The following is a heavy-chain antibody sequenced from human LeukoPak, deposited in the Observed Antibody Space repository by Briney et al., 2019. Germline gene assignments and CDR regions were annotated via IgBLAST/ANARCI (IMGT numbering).Heavy chain of an antibody. Sequence: PGGSLRLSCAASGFTLSSYAMSWVRQGPGKGLEWVSAISVSGNTYHADSVKGRFTISRDNAKNSLYLQMNSLRAEDTAVYYCARRLRRNYFDYWGQGTLVTVSS. CDR1: GFTLSSYA. CDR3: ARRLRRNYFDY. D-gene: IGHD4-17*01. V-gene: IGHV3-23*01. CDR2: ISVSGNT. J-gene: IGHJ4*02.